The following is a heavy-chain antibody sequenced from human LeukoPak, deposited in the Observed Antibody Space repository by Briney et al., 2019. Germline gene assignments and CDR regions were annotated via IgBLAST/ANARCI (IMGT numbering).Heavy chain of an antibody. CDR2: ISYDGSNK. Sequence: GSLRLSCAASGFTSSSYGMHWVRQATGKGLGGVAVISYDGSNKYYADSVKGRFTISRDNSKNTLYLQMNSLRAADTAVYYCARDILEWFYRGDGFDIWGQGTMVTVSS. V-gene: IGHV3-30*03. CDR3: ARDILEWFYRGDGFDI. CDR1: GFTSSSYG. J-gene: IGHJ3*02. D-gene: IGHD3-3*01.